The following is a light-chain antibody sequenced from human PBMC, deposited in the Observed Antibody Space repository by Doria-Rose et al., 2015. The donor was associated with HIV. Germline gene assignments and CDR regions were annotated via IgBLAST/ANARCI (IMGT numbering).Light chain of an antibody. CDR3: HQYGTSWT. CDR1: QSFSSTY. V-gene: IGKV3-20*01. Sequence: TQSPGTLSLSPGERATLSCRASQSFSSTYLAWYQQKPGQAPGLLIYDGSTRATGIPDRFSASGSGTVFTLTINRLEPEDFALYYCHQYGTSWTFGQGTKVEI. CDR2: DGS. J-gene: IGKJ1*01.